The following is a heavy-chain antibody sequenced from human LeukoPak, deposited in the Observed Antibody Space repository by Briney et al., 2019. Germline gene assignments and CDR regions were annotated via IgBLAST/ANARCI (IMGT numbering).Heavy chain of an antibody. CDR3: TKDGPAYYDFWSGSRPEYYFDY. Sequence: GASVKVSCKASVGTFSSYAISWVRQAPGQGLERMGGIIPIFGTANYAQKFQGRDTITADESTSTAYMELSSLRSEDTAVYYCTKDGPAYYDFWSGSRPEYYFDYWGQGTLVTVSS. J-gene: IGHJ4*02. D-gene: IGHD3-3*01. CDR2: IIPIFGTA. CDR1: VGTFSSYA. V-gene: IGHV1-69*13.